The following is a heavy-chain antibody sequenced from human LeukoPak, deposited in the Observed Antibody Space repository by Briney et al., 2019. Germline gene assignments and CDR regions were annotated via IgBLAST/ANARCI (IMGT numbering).Heavy chain of an antibody. CDR3: AKGAYYYDSSGYYYY. CDR2: ISWNSGSI. D-gene: IGHD3-22*01. V-gene: IGHV3-9*01. J-gene: IGHJ4*02. CDR1: GLTFDDYA. Sequence: GGSLRLSCEASGLTFDDYAMHWVRQAPGKGLEWVSGISWNSGSIDYADSVKGRFTISRDNAKNSLYLQMNSLRAEDTALYYCAKGAYYYDSSGYYYYWGQGTLVTVSS.